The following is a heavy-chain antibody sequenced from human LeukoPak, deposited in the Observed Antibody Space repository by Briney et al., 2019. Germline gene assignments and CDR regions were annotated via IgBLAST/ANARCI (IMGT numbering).Heavy chain of an antibody. Sequence: GASVKVSCKASGYTFTNYGITWVRQAPGQGLEWMGWISTYNGNTNYAQNLQGRVTMTTDTSTSTAYMELRSLRSDDTAVYYCARRRGSTSRYWGQGTLVTVSS. CDR3: ARRRGSTSRY. V-gene: IGHV1-18*01. D-gene: IGHD5-12*01. CDR1: GYTFTNYG. J-gene: IGHJ4*02. CDR2: ISTYNGNT.